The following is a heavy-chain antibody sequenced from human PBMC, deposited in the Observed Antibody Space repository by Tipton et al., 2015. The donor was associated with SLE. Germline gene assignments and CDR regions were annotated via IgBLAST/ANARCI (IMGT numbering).Heavy chain of an antibody. CDR2: IYTSGST. D-gene: IGHD3-22*01. CDR1: GGSVGESH. Sequence: TLSLTCTISGGSVGESHWSWIRQPAGKGLEWIGRIYTSGSTSYNPSLQSRVTVSVDTSKNQFSLKLSSVTAADTAVYYCARRRADYSDSSGFYPTGFYYMDVWGKGTTVTVSS. J-gene: IGHJ6*03. CDR3: ARRRADYSDSSGFYPTGFYYMDV. V-gene: IGHV4-4*07.